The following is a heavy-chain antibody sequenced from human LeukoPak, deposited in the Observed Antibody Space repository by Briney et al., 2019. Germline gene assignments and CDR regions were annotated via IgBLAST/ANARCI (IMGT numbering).Heavy chain of an antibody. V-gene: IGHV3-11*01. CDR3: AREMEGDYGSGTFFDL. CDR1: EFVFSDYY. J-gene: IGHJ4*02. CDR2: ISDRGSTI. Sequence: PGGSLRLSCAASEFVFSDYYMSWIRQAPGKGLEWVSYISDRGSTIYYADSVKGRFTISRDNVKNSLYLQMNGLRAEDTAVYYCAREMEGDYGSGTFFDLWGQGNMVTVSS. D-gene: IGHD3-10*01.